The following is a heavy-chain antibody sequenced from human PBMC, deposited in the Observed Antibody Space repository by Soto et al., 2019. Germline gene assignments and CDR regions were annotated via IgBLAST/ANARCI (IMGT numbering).Heavy chain of an antibody. D-gene: IGHD6-13*01. CDR2: IYYSGST. Sequence: SETLSLTCTVSGGSISSGDYYWSWIRQPPGKGLEWIGYIYYSGSTYYNPSLKSRVTISVDTSKNQFSLKLSSVTAADTAVYYCARERHGGSSSWYDHYYGMDVWGQGTTVTVS. J-gene: IGHJ6*02. CDR1: GGSISSGDYY. CDR3: ARERHGGSSSWYDHYYGMDV. V-gene: IGHV4-30-4*01.